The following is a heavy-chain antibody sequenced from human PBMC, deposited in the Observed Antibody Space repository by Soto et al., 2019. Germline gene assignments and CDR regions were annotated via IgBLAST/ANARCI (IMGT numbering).Heavy chain of an antibody. J-gene: IGHJ5*02. CDR1: GYTFTSYA. V-gene: IGHV1-3*01. CDR2: INAGNGNT. D-gene: IGHD3-10*01. CDR3: ARVVGFGESYYNGVVGQPDLYWFDP. Sequence: AASVKVSCKASGYTFTSYAMHWVRQATGQRLEWMGWINAGNGNTKYSQKFQGRVTITRDTSASTAYMELSSLRSEDTAVYYCARVVGFGESYYNGVVGQPDLYWFDPWGQGTLVTVSS.